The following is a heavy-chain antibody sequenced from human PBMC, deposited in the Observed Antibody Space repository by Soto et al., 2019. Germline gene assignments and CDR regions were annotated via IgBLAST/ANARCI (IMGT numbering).Heavy chain of an antibody. D-gene: IGHD6-19*01. V-gene: IGHV4-4*02. CDR3: ARSFGWYAIDQ. CDR1: SASIISEQR. J-gene: IGHJ4*02. Sequence: QMQLQESGPGLVKPSETLSLTCAVSSASIISEQRWSWVRQPPGKGLEWIGEIHHSGSTNNNPSRRSRVTMSVDKSNNQFSPNLNSVTAADTAVYYCARSFGWYAIDQWGQGTLVIVSS. CDR2: IHHSGST.